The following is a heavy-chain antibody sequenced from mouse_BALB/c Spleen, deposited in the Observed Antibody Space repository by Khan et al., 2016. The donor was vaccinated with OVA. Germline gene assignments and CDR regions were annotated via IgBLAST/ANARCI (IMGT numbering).Heavy chain of an antibody. V-gene: IGHV1S136*01. CDR1: GYTFTSYV. J-gene: IGHJ3*01. D-gene: IGHD1-1*01. CDR3: ARAYYYGSTWFAY. CDR2: INPYNDGT. Sequence: VQLQQSGPELVKPGASVKMSCKASGYTFTSYVMHWVKQKPGQGLQWIGYINPYNDGTKYNEKFKGTATLTSDKSSSTAYMEVSSLTSEDSAVYYCARAYYYGSTWFAYWGQGTLVTVSA.